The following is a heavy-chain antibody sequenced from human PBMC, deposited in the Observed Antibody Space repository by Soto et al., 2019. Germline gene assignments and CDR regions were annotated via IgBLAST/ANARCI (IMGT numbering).Heavy chain of an antibody. Sequence: QVQLVESGGGVVQPGRSLRLSCAASGFTFSSYGMHGVRQAPGKGLEGVAVIWYEGSNKYYADSVKGRFTISRDNSKNTLYLQMNSLRAEDTAVYYCAGRSSSWSDYWGQGTLVTVSS. CDR2: IWYEGSNK. J-gene: IGHJ4*02. CDR1: GFTFSSYG. V-gene: IGHV3-33*01. CDR3: AGRSSSWSDY. D-gene: IGHD6-13*01.